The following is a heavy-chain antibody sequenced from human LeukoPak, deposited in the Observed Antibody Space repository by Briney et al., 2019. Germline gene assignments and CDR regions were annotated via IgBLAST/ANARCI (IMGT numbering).Heavy chain of an antibody. J-gene: IGHJ6*02. CDR3: ARDRWELLSNSYHYCGLDV. CDR2: ITTSSSYI. CDR1: GFTFSSYS. Sequence: GGSLRLSCAASGFTFSSYSMNWVRQAPGKGLEWVSFITTSSSYIYYADSVKGRFTISRDNAKNSLYLQMNSLRAEDTAVYHCARDRWELLSNSYHYCGLDVWGQGTTVTVSS. D-gene: IGHD2-15*01. V-gene: IGHV3-21*01.